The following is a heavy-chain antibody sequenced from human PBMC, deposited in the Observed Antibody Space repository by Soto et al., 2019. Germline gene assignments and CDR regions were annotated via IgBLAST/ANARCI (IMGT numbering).Heavy chain of an antibody. Sequence: QVQLVESGGGVVQPGRSLRLSCAASGFTFSSNGMHWVRQAPGKGLEWVAVIWYDGSNKYYADSVKGRFTISRDNSKNTLYLQMNSLRDEDTAVDYCARDFVGVQHYYVSGSGFDPWGQGTLVTVSS. CDR3: ARDFVGVQHYYVSGSGFDP. D-gene: IGHD3-10*01. CDR1: GFTFSSNG. J-gene: IGHJ5*02. V-gene: IGHV3-33*01. CDR2: IWYDGSNK.